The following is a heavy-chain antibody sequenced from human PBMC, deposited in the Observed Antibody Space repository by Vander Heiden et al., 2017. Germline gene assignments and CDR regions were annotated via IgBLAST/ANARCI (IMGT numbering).Heavy chain of an antibody. CDR1: GFTLSRYA. D-gene: IGHD5-12*01. J-gene: IGHJ4*02. Sequence: EVKLLESGGGLVQPGGSLRLSCVGAGFTLSRYAMSWVRQPPAKGLEWVAAISGTGNTANYADSVKGRFTISRDKSKNMLFLDMNSLRAEDTGVYFCAKDPYSYGYDIVTYFDCWGQGTQVTVSS. CDR3: AKDPYSYGYDIVTYFDC. CDR2: ISGTGNTA. V-gene: IGHV3-23*01.